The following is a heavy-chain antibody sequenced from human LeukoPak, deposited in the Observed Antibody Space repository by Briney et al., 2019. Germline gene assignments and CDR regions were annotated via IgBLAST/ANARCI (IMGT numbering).Heavy chain of an antibody. CDR2: ISAYNGNT. J-gene: IGHJ4*02. V-gene: IGHV1-18*01. Sequence: GASVKVSCKASGYTFTSYGISWVRQAPGQGLEWMGWISAYNGNTNYAQKLQGRVTMTTDTSTSTAYMELRSLRSDDTAVYYCARGAPTFITMIVVGPHPPFDYWGQGTLVTVSS. D-gene: IGHD3-22*01. CDR3: ARGAPTFITMIVVGPHPPFDY. CDR1: GYTFTSYG.